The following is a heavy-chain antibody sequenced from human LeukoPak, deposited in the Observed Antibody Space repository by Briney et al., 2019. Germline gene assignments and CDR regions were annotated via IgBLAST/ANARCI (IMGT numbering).Heavy chain of an antibody. D-gene: IGHD3-9*01. CDR3: TTEDSYDILTGYYGY. V-gene: IGHV3-15*01. J-gene: IGHJ4*02. CDR2: IKSKTDGGTT. CDR1: GFTFSNAW. Sequence: NTGGSLRLSCAASGFTFSNAWMSWVRQAPGKGLEWVGRIKSKTDGGTTDYASPVKGRFTISRDDSKNTLYLQMNSLKTEDTAVYYCTTEDSYDILTGYYGYWGQGTLVTVSS.